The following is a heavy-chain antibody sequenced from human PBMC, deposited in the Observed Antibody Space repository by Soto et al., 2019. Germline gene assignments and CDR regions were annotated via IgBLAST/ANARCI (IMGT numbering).Heavy chain of an antibody. CDR1: GGSISSGGYY. J-gene: IGHJ6*03. CDR2: IYYSGST. Sequence: SETLSLTCTVSGGSISSGGYYWSWIRQHPGKGLEWIGYIYYSGSTYYNPSLKSRVTISVDTSKNQFSLKLSSVTAADTAVYYCARAERADYYMDVWGKGTTVTVSS. CDR3: ARAERADYYMDV. V-gene: IGHV4-31*03.